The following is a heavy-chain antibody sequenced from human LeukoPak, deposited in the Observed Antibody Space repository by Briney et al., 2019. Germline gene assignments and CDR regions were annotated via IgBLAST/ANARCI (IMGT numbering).Heavy chain of an antibody. V-gene: IGHV3-23*01. Sequence: PGGSLRLSCAASGFTFNSYAMSWVREAPEKGLEWVTTISGSGGGTYYADSVKARFTISRDDSKNTLYLQMNSLRAEDTAVYYCAKDLGRYRNNYFDYWGQGTLDTVSS. CDR2: ISGSGGGT. CDR3: AKDLGRYRNNYFDY. D-gene: IGHD1-26*01. J-gene: IGHJ4*02. CDR1: GFTFNSYA.